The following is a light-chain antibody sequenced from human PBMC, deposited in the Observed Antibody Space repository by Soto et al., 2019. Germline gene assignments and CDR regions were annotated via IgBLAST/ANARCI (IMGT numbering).Light chain of an antibody. V-gene: IGLV2-14*03. J-gene: IGLJ2*01. CDR3: SSFTSSDALL. CDR2: DVN. Sequence: QSALTQPASVSGSPGQSITISRTGTSSDIATSDYVSWFQHHPGEAPKIILYDVNNRPSGVSDRFSGSKSGNTASLTISGLQAEDEADYYCSSFTSSDALLFGGGTKVTVL. CDR1: SSDIATSDY.